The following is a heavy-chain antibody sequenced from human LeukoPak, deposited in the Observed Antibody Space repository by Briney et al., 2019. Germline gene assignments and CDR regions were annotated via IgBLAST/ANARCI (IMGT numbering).Heavy chain of an antibody. Sequence: GASVKVSCKASGGTFSSYAISWVRQAPGQGLEWMGRIIPIFGIASYAQKFQGRVTITADKSTSTAYMELSSLRSEDTAVYYCARDNTMVIGLVDYWGQGTLVTVSS. CDR3: ARDNTMVIGLVDY. J-gene: IGHJ4*02. CDR1: GGTFSSYA. CDR2: IIPIFGIA. D-gene: IGHD3-10*01. V-gene: IGHV1-69*04.